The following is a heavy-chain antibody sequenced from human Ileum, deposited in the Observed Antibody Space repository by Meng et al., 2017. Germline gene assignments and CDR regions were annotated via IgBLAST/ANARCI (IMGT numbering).Heavy chain of an antibody. Sequence: FQPWEYAAGVKKPWSSLNVYCKASRGTLSCYAISSVRQAPGQGLEWMGGIIPIFGTANYAQKFQGRVTITADKSTSTAYMELSSLRSEDTAVYYCARDGYDYVWGSHLYYFDYWGQGTLVTVSS. CDR1: RGTLSCYA. J-gene: IGHJ4*02. CDR3: ARDGYDYVWGSHLYYFDY. V-gene: IGHV1-69*06. CDR2: IIPIFGTA. D-gene: IGHD3-16*02.